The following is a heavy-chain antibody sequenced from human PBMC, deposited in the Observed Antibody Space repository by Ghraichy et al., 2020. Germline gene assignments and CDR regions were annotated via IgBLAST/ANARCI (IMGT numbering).Heavy chain of an antibody. Sequence: GGSLRLSCAASGFTFSSYGMHWVRQAPGKGLEWVAVISYDGSNKYYADSVKGRFTISRDNSKNTLYLQMNSLRAEDTAVYYCAKDRGYYDSSASDYWGQGTLVTVSS. CDR1: GFTFSSYG. D-gene: IGHD3-22*01. CDR2: ISYDGSNK. J-gene: IGHJ4*02. CDR3: AKDRGYYDSSASDY. V-gene: IGHV3-30*18.